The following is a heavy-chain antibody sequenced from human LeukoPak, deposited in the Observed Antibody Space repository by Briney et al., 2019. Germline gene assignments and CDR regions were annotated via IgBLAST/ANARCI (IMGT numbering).Heavy chain of an antibody. V-gene: IGHV3-43*02. CDR3: AKDILTLWFGELSDGMDV. CDR2: IGGDGGST. Sequence: GGSLRLSCAASGFTFDDYAMHWVRQAPGKGLEWVSLIGGDGGSTYYADSVKGRFTISRDNSKNSLYLQMNSLRTEDTALYYCAKDILTLWFGELSDGMDVWGQGTTVTVSS. D-gene: IGHD3-10*01. CDR1: GFTFDDYA. J-gene: IGHJ6*02.